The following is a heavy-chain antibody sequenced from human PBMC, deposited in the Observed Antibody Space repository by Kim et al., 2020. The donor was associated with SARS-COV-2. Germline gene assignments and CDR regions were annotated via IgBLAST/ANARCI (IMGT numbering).Heavy chain of an antibody. Sequence: SETLSLTCTVSGGSISSYYWSWIRQPPGKGLEWIGYIYYSGSTNYNPSLKSRVTISVDTSKNQFSLKLSSVTAADTAVYYCARSIAGYFDWLGYFDYWGQGTLVTVSS. V-gene: IGHV4-59*13. D-gene: IGHD3-9*01. CDR1: GGSISSYY. J-gene: IGHJ4*02. CDR2: IYYSGST. CDR3: ARSIAGYFDWLGYFDY.